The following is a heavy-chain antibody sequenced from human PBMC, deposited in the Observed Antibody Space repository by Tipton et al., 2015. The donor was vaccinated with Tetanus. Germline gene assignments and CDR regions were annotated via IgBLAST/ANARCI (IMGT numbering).Heavy chain of an antibody. CDR3: DGILYDSSGGSDYYYYSGMDV. D-gene: IGHD3-22*01. Sequence: TLSLTCTVSGGSLSSSSYYWGWIRQPPGKGLEWIGSIYYSGSTYYNPSLKSRVTISVDTSKNQFSLKLSSVTAADTAVYYCDGILYDSSGGSDYYYYSGMDVWGQGTTVTVSS. J-gene: IGHJ6*02. CDR2: IYYSGST. V-gene: IGHV4-39*01. CDR1: GGSLSSSSYY.